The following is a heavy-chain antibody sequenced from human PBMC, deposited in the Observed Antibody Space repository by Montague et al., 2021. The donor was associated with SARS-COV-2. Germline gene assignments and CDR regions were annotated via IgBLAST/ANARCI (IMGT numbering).Heavy chain of an antibody. CDR3: ARDVRGLRLVWNYYYYYMDV. CDR2: INNDGSSR. D-gene: IGHD6-19*01. CDR1: VFTFTYYW. Sequence: FLRLSCAASVFTFTYYWMHWVRQAPGKGLAWVSRINNDGSSRIYADSVKGRFTISRDNAKNTLYLQMNSLRAEDTAVYYCARDVRGLRLVWNYYYYYMDVWGKGTTVTVSS. J-gene: IGHJ6*03. V-gene: IGHV3-74*01.